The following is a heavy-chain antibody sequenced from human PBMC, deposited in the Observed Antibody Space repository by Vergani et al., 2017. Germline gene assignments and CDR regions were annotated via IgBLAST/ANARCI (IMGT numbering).Heavy chain of an antibody. V-gene: IGHV3-9*01. D-gene: IGHD5-18*01. CDR3: TRHGGWDTERDYYYYYMDV. CDR2: ISWNSGSI. Sequence: EVQLVESGGGLVQPGRSLRLSCAASGFTFDDYAMHWVRQAPGKGLEWVSGISWNSGSIGYADSVKGRFTISRDNAKNSLYLQMNSLRAEDTALYYCTRHGGWDTERDYYYYYMDVWGKGTTVTVSS. J-gene: IGHJ6*03. CDR1: GFTFDDYA.